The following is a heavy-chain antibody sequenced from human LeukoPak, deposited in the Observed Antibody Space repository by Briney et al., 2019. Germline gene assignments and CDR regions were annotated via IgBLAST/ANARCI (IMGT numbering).Heavy chain of an antibody. CDR2: IYYSGST. V-gene: IGHV4-59*01. Sequence: SETLSLTCTVSGGSISSYYWSWIRQPPGKGLEWIGYIYYSGSTNYNPSLKSRVTISVDTSKNQFSLKLSSVTASDTALYYCARVTTVPDPLHHRIDVWGQGTKVTVSS. D-gene: IGHD4-11*01. CDR1: GGSISSYY. J-gene: IGHJ6*02. CDR3: ARVTTVPDPLHHRIDV.